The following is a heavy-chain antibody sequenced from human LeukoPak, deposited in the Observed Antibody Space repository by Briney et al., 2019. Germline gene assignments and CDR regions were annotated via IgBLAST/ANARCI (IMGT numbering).Heavy chain of an antibody. D-gene: IGHD3-16*01. Sequence: EPSETLSLTCAVYGGSFSGYYWSWIRQPPGKGLEWIGEINHSGSTNYNPSLKSRVTISVDTSKNQFSLKLSSVTAADTAVYYCARDQGGFDYWGQGTLVTVSS. CDR3: ARDQGGFDY. CDR1: GGSFSGYY. CDR2: INHSGST. J-gene: IGHJ4*02. V-gene: IGHV4-34*01.